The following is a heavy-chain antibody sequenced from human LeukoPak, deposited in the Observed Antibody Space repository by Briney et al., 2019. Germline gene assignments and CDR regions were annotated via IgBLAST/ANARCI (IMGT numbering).Heavy chain of an antibody. CDR3: ARHVPDYDFWSGYYTNYYYYMDV. CDR1: GYSFTSYW. Sequence: RGESLKISCKGSGYSFTSYWIGWVRQMPGKGLEWMGIIYPGDSDTRYSPSFQGQVTISADKSISTAYLQWSSLKASDTAMYYCARHVPDYDFWSGYYTNYYYYMDVWGKGTTVTVSS. CDR2: IYPGDSDT. D-gene: IGHD3-3*01. V-gene: IGHV5-51*01. J-gene: IGHJ6*03.